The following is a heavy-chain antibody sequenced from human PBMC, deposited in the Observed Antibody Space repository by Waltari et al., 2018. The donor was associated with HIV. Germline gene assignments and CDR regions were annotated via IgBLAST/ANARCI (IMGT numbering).Heavy chain of an antibody. V-gene: IGHV3-30-3*01. Sequence: SGFTFSSYAMHWVRQAPGKGLEWVAVISYDGSNKYYADSVKGRFTISRDNSKNTLYLQMNSLRAEDTAVYYCARVEVGAHFAFDYWGQGTLVTVSS. J-gene: IGHJ4*02. CDR1: GFTFSSYA. CDR3: ARVEVGAHFAFDY. D-gene: IGHD1-26*01. CDR2: ISYDGSNK.